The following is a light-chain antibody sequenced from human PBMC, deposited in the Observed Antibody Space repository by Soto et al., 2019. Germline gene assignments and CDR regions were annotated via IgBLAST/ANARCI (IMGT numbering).Light chain of an antibody. J-gene: IGKJ5*01. CDR3: QQYGSSPIT. CDR1: QSVTSSY. V-gene: IGKV3-20*01. Sequence: EIVLTQTPGTQSLSPGERATLSCRASQSVTSSYLAWYQQKPDQAPRLLIYGASTRATGIPDRFSGSGSGTDFTLIISRLEPEDFAVYYCQQYGSSPITFGQGTRLEIK. CDR2: GAS.